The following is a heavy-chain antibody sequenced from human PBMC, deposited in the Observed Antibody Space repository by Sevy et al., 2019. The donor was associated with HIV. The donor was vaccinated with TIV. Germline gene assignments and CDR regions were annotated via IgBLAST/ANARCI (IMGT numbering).Heavy chain of an antibody. CDR1: GFTFSSYG. CDR3: AKGKPNYYYYMDV. V-gene: IGHV3-30*02. Sequence: GGSLRLSCAASGFTFSSYGMHWVRQAPGKGLEWVAFIRYDGSNKYYADSVKGRFTISRDNSKNTLYLQMNSLRAEDTAVYYCAKGKPNYYYYMDVWGKGTTVTVSS. J-gene: IGHJ6*03. CDR2: IRYDGSNK.